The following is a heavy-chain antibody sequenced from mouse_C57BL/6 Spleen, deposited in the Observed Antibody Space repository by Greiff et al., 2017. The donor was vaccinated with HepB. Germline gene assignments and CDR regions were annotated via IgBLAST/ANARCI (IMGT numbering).Heavy chain of an antibody. D-gene: IGHD2-1*01. CDR2: ISDGGSYT. CDR3: ARDGNLYYYAMDY. Sequence: DVKLVESGGGLVKPGGSLKLSCAASGFTFSSYAMSWVRQTPEKRLEWVATISDGGSYTYYPDNVKGRFTISRDNAKNNLYLQMSHLKSEDTAMYYCARDGNLYYYAMDYWGQGTSVTVSS. V-gene: IGHV5-4*01. CDR1: GFTFSSYA. J-gene: IGHJ4*01.